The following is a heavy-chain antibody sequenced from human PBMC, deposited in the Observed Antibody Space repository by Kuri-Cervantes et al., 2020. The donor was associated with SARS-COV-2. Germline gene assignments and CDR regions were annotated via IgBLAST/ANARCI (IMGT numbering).Heavy chain of an antibody. D-gene: IGHD3-3*01. CDR3: ARGASLWSGYYRKLNWFDP. V-gene: IGHV4-4*07. J-gene: IGHJ5*02. CDR2: IYTSGST. Sequence: GSLRLSCTVSGGSISSYYWSWIRQPAGKGLEWIGRIYTSGSTNYNPSLKSRVTMSVDTSKNQFSLKLSSVTAADTAVYYCARGASLWSGYYRKLNWFDPWGQGTLVTVSS. CDR1: GGSISSYY.